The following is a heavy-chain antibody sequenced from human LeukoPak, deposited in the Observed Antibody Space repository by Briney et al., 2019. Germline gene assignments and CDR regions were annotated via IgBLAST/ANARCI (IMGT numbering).Heavy chain of an antibody. Sequence: SQTLSLTCTVSGGSISSGSYYWSWIRQPAGKGLEWIGRIYTSGSTNYNPSLRSRVTISVDTSKNQFSLKLSSVTAADTAVYYCARDSIVVVVAAYYYMDVWGKGTTVTVSS. J-gene: IGHJ6*03. CDR1: GGSISSGSYY. D-gene: IGHD2-15*01. CDR3: ARDSIVVVVAAYYYMDV. CDR2: IYTSGST. V-gene: IGHV4-61*02.